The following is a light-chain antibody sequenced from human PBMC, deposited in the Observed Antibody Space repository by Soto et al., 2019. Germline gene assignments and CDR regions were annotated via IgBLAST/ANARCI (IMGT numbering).Light chain of an antibody. Sequence: EIVLAQSPATLSVSRGERATLXXRASQSVSSSYLAWYQQKPGQAPRLXXYGASSRATGIPDRFSGSGSGTDFTLTIGRLEPEDFAVYYCQQYGSSPPWTFGQGTKVDIK. V-gene: IGKV3-20*01. CDR3: QQYGSSPPWT. J-gene: IGKJ1*01. CDR2: GAS. CDR1: QSVSSSY.